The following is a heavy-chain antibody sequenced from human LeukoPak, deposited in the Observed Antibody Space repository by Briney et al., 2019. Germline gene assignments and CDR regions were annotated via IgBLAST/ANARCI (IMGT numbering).Heavy chain of an antibody. V-gene: IGHV1-24*01. CDR1: GYTLTELS. CDR3: ATSPRGGGYSGYDYVLVY. J-gene: IGHJ4*02. Sequence: GASVKVSCKVSGYTLTELSMHWARQAPGKGLEWMGGFDPEDGETIYAQKFQGRVTMTEDTSTDTAYMELSSLRSEDTAVYYCATSPRGGGYSGYDYVLVYWGQGTLVTVSS. D-gene: IGHD5-12*01. CDR2: FDPEDGET.